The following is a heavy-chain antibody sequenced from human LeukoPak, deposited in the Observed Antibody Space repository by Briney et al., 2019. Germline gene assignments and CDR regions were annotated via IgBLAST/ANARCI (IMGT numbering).Heavy chain of an antibody. CDR1: GFTFNTYT. CDR2: ISISSSYI. V-gene: IGHV3-21*06. D-gene: IGHD5-18*01. J-gene: IGHJ3*02. Sequence: GGSLRLSCAASGFTFNTYTMNWVRQAPGKGLEWVSFISISSSYIYYADSVKGRFTISRDNAKNSLYLQMNSLRAEDTAVYYCARGPHSALDTDDAFDIWGQGTMVTVSS. CDR3: ARGPHSALDTDDAFDI.